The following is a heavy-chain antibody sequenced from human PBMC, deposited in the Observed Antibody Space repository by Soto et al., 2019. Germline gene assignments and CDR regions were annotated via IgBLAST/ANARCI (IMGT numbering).Heavy chain of an antibody. CDR3: ARAGGTTVTGLWHFDS. CDR2: IWYDGTQK. CDR1: GIDFNDYS. V-gene: IGHV3-33*08. Sequence: GGSLRLSCAASGIDFNDYSMHWVRQPPGKGLEWLAAIWYDGTQKYYADSVKGRFIISRDNSKKTLYLEMNSLRAEDTAVYYCARAGGTTVTGLWHFDSWGQGTLVTVPQ. D-gene: IGHD4-17*01. J-gene: IGHJ4*02.